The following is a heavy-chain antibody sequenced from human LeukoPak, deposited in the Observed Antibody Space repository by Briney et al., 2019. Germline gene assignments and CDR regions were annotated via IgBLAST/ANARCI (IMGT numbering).Heavy chain of an antibody. CDR1: GYTFTGYY. J-gene: IGHJ4*02. CDR3: ARVFLKMVRGYDY. Sequence: ASVKVSCKASGYTFTGYYMHWVRQAPGQGLEWMGWINPNSGGTNYAQKFQGRVTMTRDTSISTAYMELSRLRSDDTAVYYCARVFLKMVRGYDYWGQGTLVTVSS. CDR2: INPNSGGT. D-gene: IGHD3-10*01. V-gene: IGHV1-2*02.